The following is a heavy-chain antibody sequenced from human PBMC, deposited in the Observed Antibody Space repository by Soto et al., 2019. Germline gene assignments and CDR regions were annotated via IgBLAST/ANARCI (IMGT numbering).Heavy chain of an antibody. D-gene: IGHD3-22*01. J-gene: IGHJ4*02. CDR2: IYHSGST. CDR3: ARTPRGGYYDSSGWDY. V-gene: IGHV4-4*02. Sequence: SETLSLTCAVSCGSISSSNWWSWVRQPPGKGLEWIGEIYHSGSTNYNPSLKSRVTISVDKSKNQFSLKLSSVTAADTAVYYCARTPRGGYYDSSGWDYWGQGTLVTVSS. CDR1: CGSISSSNW.